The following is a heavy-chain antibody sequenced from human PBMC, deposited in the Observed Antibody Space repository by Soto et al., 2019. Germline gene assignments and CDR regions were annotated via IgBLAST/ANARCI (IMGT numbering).Heavy chain of an antibody. V-gene: IGHV4-61*01. CDR1: GGSVSTGMKY. CDR3: MKAHESGDFLGMSV. J-gene: IGHJ6*02. CDR2: MYKTGET. D-gene: IGHD3-10*01. Sequence: SETLSLTCTVSGGSVSTGMKYWGWVRQPPGKALEFIGYMYKTGETLLNSSLKSRVTLSMGTSKNQSSLTLSSVTAADTAVYFCMKAHESGDFLGMSVWGPGTTVTVSS.